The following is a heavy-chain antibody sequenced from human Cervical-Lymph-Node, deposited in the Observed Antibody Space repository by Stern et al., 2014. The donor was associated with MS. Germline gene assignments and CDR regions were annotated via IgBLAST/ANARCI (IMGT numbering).Heavy chain of an antibody. CDR2: ISGSGVKT. J-gene: IGHJ2*01. CDR1: GFTFSSNA. V-gene: IGHV3-23*04. Sequence: EVQLVESGGDLVQPGGSLRLSCAASGFTFSSNAMPWVRPAPGKGVEWVTSISGSGVKTYYADSVKGRFTISRDNSKSALFLQMNSLRVDDTAVYYCTLGNLWGGGTLVTVSS. D-gene: IGHD7-27*01. CDR3: TLGNL.